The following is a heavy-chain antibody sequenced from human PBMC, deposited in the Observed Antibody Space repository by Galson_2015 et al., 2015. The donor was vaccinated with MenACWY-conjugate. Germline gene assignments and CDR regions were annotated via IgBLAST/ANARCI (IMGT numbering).Heavy chain of an antibody. D-gene: IGHD6-13*01. J-gene: IGHJ4*02. V-gene: IGHV3-7*01. CDR3: ARIAAAVTEHYFDY. CDR2: PGGSEK. Sequence: PGGSEKYYVDSVKGRFAISRDNAKSSLYLQMNSLRAEDTAVYYCARIAAAVTEHYFDYWGQGTLVTVSS.